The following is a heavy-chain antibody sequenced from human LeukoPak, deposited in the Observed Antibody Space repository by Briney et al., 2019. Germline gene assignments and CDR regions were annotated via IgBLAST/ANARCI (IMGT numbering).Heavy chain of an antibody. D-gene: IGHD6-13*01. CDR3: ARDSGGYSSSWWLDY. Sequence: PGGSLRLSCAASGFTVSSNYMSWVRQAPGKGLEWVSVIYSGGSTYYADYVKGRFTISRDNSKNTLYLQMNSLRAEDTAVYYCARDSGGYSSSWWLDYWGQGTLVTVSS. V-gene: IGHV3-53*01. CDR1: GFTVSSNY. J-gene: IGHJ4*02. CDR2: IYSGGST.